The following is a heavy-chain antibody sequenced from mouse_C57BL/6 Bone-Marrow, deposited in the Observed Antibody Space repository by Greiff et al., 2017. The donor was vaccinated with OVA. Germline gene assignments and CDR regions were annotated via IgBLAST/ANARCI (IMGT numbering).Heavy chain of an antibody. D-gene: IGHD4-1*01. CDR2: ISYNGST. Sequence: EVQLQESGPGLAKPSQTLSLTCSVTGYSITSDYWNWIRKFPGNKLEYMGYISYNGSTYYNPYLKSRLSITRDTSKTQNYLQLNSVTTEDTATYYCARGTGYYFDYWGQGTTLTVSS. V-gene: IGHV3-8*01. CDR3: ARGTGYYFDY. CDR1: GYSITSDY. J-gene: IGHJ2*01.